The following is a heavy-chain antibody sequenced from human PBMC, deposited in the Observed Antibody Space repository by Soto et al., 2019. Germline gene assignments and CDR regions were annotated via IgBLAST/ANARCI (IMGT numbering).Heavy chain of an antibody. CDR1: GFTFDDYG. CDR2: INWNGGST. V-gene: IGHV3-20*04. J-gene: IGHJ6*02. Sequence: EGSLRLSCAASGFTFDDYGMSWVRQAPGKGLEWVSGINWNGGSTGYADSVKGRFTISRDNAKNSLYLQMNSLRAEDTALYYCARENDADYYYGMDVWGQGTTVTVSS. D-gene: IGHD6-25*01. CDR3: ARENDADYYYGMDV.